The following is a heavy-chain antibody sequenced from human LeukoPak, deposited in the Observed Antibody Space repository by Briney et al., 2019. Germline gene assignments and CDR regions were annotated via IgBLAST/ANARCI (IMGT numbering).Heavy chain of an antibody. Sequence: GRSLRLSCAASGFTFSSYAMHWVRQAPGKGLEWVAVISYDGSNKYYADSVKGRFTISRDNSKNPQYRQMNIRRDENTPVYYSARDRLRAYMDVWGKGTTVTVSS. CDR1: GFTFSSYA. CDR2: ISYDGSNK. V-gene: IGHV3-30*04. CDR3: ARDRLRAYMDV. J-gene: IGHJ6*03.